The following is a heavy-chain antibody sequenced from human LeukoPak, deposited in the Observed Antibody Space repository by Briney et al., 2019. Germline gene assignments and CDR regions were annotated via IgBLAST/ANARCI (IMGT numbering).Heavy chain of an antibody. D-gene: IGHD4-11*01. CDR2: IYYSGST. Sequence: SETLSLTCTVTGGSISGSSYYWGWIRQPPGKGLEWIGSIYYSGSTYYKPSLKSRVTMSVDTSKNQFSLKLSSVTAADTAVYYCARPQRYSNYALDYWGQGTLVTVSS. J-gene: IGHJ4*02. CDR3: ARPQRYSNYALDY. V-gene: IGHV4-39*01. CDR1: GGSISGSSYY.